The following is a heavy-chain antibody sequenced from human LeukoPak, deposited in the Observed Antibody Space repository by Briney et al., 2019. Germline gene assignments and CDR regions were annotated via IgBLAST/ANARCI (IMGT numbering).Heavy chain of an antibody. CDR1: GFTFSSYA. J-gene: IGHJ4*02. V-gene: IGHV3-30-3*01. D-gene: IGHD1-7*01. Sequence: GGSLRLSCAASGFTFSSYAMHWVRQAPGKGLEWVAVISYDGSNKYYADSVKGRFTISRDNSKNTLYLQMNSLRAEDTAVYYCAGGTNYVFDYWGQGTLVTVSS. CDR3: AGGTNYVFDY. CDR2: ISYDGSNK.